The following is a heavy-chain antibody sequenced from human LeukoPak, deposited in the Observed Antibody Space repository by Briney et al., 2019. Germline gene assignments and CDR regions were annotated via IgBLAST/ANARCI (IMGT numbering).Heavy chain of an antibody. J-gene: IGHJ4*02. V-gene: IGHV4-38-2*02. CDR3: VREILYCSGGSCYRGPFDN. CDR1: GYSISSGYY. CDR2: IYHSGST. D-gene: IGHD2-15*01. Sequence: PSETLSLTCTVSGYSISSGYYWGWIRQPPGKGLEWIGSIYHSGSTYYNPSLKSRVTISVDTSKNQFSLKLNSVTAADTAVYYCVREILYCSGGSCYRGPFDNWGQGTLVTVSA.